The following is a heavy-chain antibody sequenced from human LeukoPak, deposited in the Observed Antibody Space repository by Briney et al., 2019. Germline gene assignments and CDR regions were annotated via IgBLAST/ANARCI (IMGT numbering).Heavy chain of an antibody. CDR3: ARGFRYYGSGIDY. J-gene: IGHJ4*02. V-gene: IGHV3-64*01. CDR2: ISTNGGST. D-gene: IGHD3-10*01. Sequence: GGSLRLSCAASGFTFSEYSMHWVRQAPGKGLEYVSAISTNGGSTYYANSVKGRFTISRDDPKNTLVLQMGSLRPEDMAVYYCARGFRYYGSGIDYWGQGTLVTVSS. CDR1: GFTFSEYS.